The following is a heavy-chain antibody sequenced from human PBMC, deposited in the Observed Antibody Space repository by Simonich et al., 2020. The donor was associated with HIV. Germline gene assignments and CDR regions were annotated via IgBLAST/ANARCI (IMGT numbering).Heavy chain of an antibody. CDR1: GYTLTEFS. CDR3: ARVGVTPYYYYGMDV. Sequence: QVELLQSGAEVKKPGASVKVSCKVSGYTLTEFSIHWVRQAPGKGLEWMEGFHPEDGEAIYTQKFQGRVTMTEDTSTDTAYMELSSLRSEDTAVYYCARVGVTPYYYYGMDVWGQGTKVTVSS. CDR2: FHPEDGEA. V-gene: IGHV1-24*01. J-gene: IGHJ6*02. D-gene: IGHD4-4*01.